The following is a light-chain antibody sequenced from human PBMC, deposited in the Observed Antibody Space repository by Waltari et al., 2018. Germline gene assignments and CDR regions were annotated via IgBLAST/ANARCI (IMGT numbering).Light chain of an antibody. CDR2: AND. CDR3: GTWDSSLSAGV. Sequence: QSVLTQPPSVSAAPGQKVTISCSGSSFNIGNNYVSWYQQLPGTAPKLLIYANDKRPSGIPDRFSGSKSGTSATLGITGLQTGDEADYYCGTWDSSLSAGVFGGGTMLTVL. CDR1: SFNIGNNY. V-gene: IGLV1-51*01. J-gene: IGLJ2*01.